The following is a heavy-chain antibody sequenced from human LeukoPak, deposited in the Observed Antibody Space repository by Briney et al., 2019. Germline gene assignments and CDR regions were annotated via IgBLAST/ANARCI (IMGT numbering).Heavy chain of an antibody. D-gene: IGHD1-1*01. CDR3: ARDSTGENVFDI. J-gene: IGHJ3*02. CDR2: IDTAGDT. CDR1: GFTFSSYD. Sequence: PGGSLTLSCAASGFTFSSYDMHWVRQATAKGLDWVAAIDTAGDTYYLGAVMGLFTISRENAKNSLYLQMNSLRAGDTTVYYCARDSTGENVFDIWGQGTMVTVSS. V-gene: IGHV3-13*01.